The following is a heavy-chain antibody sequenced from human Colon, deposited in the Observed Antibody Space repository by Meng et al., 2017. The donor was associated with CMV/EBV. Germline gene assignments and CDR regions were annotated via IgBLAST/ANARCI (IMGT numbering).Heavy chain of an antibody. CDR2: ISSSSSYI. CDR3: AKDGGGPARSFEF. CDR1: GFSFGIYW. D-gene: IGHD2-2*01. Sequence: GESLKISCAASGFSFGIYWMSWVRQAPGKGLEWVSSISSSSSYIYYADSVKGRSTISRDNSKNMVFLEINSLRYEDSAVYYCAKDGGGPARSFEFWGQGTLVTVSS. J-gene: IGHJ1*01. V-gene: IGHV3-21*01.